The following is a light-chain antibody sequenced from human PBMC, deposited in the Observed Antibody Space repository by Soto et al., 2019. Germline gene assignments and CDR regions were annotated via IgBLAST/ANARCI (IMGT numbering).Light chain of an antibody. CDR3: CSYAGSNTVI. Sequence: QSALTQSASVSGSPGQSITISCTGTSSDVGRYNLVSWYQQHPGTAPKLMIYEVIKRPSGVSNRFSGSKSGNTASLTISGLQGEDEADYFCCSYAGSNTVIFGGGPKLTVL. CDR2: EVI. J-gene: IGLJ2*01. CDR1: SSDVGRYNL. V-gene: IGLV2-23*02.